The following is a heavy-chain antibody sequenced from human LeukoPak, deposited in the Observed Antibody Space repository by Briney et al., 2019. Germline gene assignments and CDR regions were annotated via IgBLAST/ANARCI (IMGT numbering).Heavy chain of an antibody. Sequence: GASVTVSCKASGGTFSSYAISGVRQAPGQGLEWMGGIIPIFGTANYAQKFQGRVTITADESTSTAYMELSSLRSEDTAVYYCARDSRGFGRLPDSWGQGTLVTVSS. CDR1: GGTFSSYA. D-gene: IGHD3-10*01. CDR2: IIPIFGTA. J-gene: IGHJ4*02. CDR3: ARDSRGFGRLPDS. V-gene: IGHV1-69*01.